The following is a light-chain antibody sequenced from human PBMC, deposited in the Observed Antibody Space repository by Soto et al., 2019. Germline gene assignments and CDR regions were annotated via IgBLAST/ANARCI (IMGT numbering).Light chain of an antibody. CDR3: QQLNAYPLT. V-gene: IGKV1-9*01. Sequence: GDRVTITCRASQSISSYLAWFQQKPGRAPNLLIYGASTLQSGVPSRFSGSGSGTDFTLTISNLQPEDFATYYCQQLNAYPLTFGQGTRLEIK. CDR2: GAS. J-gene: IGKJ5*01. CDR1: QSISSY.